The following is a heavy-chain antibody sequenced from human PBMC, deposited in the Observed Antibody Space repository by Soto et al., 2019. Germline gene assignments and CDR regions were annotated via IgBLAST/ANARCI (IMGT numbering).Heavy chain of an antibody. CDR2: MNPNSGNT. CDR1: GYTFTSYD. D-gene: IGHD1-26*01. V-gene: IGHV1-8*01. CDR3: ARGGATRGNQGHYYYYMDV. Sequence: ASVKVSFKASGYTFTSYDINWVRQATGQGLEWMGWMNPNSGNTGYAQKFQGRVTMTRNTSISTAYMELSSPRSEDTAVYYCARGGATRGNQGHYYYYMDVWGKGTTVTVSS. J-gene: IGHJ6*03.